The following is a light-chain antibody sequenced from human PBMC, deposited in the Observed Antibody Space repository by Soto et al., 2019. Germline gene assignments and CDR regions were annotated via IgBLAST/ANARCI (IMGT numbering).Light chain of an antibody. J-gene: IGKJ1*01. CDR3: QQYNSYWT. CDR1: QSISSW. V-gene: IGKV1-5*01. CDR2: DAS. Sequence: DIQMTQSPSTLSASVVDRVTITCRASQSISSWLAWYQQKPGKAPKLLIYDASSLESGVPSRFSGSGSGTEFTLTISSLQPDDFATYDCQQYNSYWTFGQGTKVDIK.